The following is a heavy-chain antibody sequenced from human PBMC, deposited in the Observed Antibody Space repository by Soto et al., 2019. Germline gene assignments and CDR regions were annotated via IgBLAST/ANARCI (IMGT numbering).Heavy chain of an antibody. Sequence: QVQLVESGGGVVQPGRSLRLSCAASGFTFSSYAMHWVRQAPGKGLEWVAVISYDGSNKYYADSVKGRFTISRDNSKNTLYLQMNSLRAEDTAVYYCARGHYDSSGYCFDYRGQGTLVTVSS. V-gene: IGHV3-30-3*01. J-gene: IGHJ4*02. CDR2: ISYDGSNK. D-gene: IGHD3-22*01. CDR3: ARGHYDSSGYCFDY. CDR1: GFTFSSYA.